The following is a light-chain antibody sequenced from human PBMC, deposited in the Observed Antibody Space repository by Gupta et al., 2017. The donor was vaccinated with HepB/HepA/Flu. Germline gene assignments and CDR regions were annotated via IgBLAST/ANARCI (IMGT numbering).Light chain of an antibody. CDR3: AAGGSTFVV. CDR2: EVS. CDR1: SSDVGTYKL. J-gene: IGLJ2*01. V-gene: IGLV2-23*02. Sequence: SALTPPASVSGAPGQSSTISCTGTSSDVGTYKLVSWYQQYPGKGLKLLIYEVSKRPAAIFYRFSGSKSGNTASLTISGLQAEDEDDYYCAAGGSTFVVFGGGTKLTVL.